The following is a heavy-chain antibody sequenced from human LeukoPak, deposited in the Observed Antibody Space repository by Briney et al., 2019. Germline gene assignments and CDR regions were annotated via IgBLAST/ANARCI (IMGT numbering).Heavy chain of an antibody. V-gene: IGHV3-21*01. CDR1: GFTFTNYN. J-gene: IGHJ4*02. D-gene: IGHD2-2*01. Sequence: GGSLRLSCVASGFTFTNYNMNWVRQAPGKGLEWVSSITSSGTYIFYADSVKGRFTIARDNAKNSLYLHMNSLRAEDSAVYYCARGSSNHPPYYFDYWGQGTLVTVSS. CDR3: ARGSSNHPPYYFDY. CDR2: ITSSGTYI.